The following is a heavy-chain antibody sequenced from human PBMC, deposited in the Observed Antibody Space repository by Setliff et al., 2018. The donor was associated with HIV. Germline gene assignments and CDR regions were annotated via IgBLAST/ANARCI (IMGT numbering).Heavy chain of an antibody. Sequence: SETLSLTCAVYGGPFSGYSWTWIRQPPGKALEWVGYIYYSGRTSHSGSTYYNPSVASRITISGDTSKNQFSLKLTSVTAADTAIYYCARENGWLFGWFDPWGQGTPVTVSS. CDR2: IYYSGRTSHSGST. J-gene: IGHJ5*02. V-gene: IGHV4-34*09. CDR1: GGPFSGYS. D-gene: IGHD3-22*01. CDR3: ARENGWLFGWFDP.